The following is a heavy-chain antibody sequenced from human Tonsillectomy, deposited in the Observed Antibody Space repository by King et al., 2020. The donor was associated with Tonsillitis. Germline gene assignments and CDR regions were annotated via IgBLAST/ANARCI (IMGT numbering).Heavy chain of an antibody. CDR2: INPSDSYT. D-gene: IGHD3-22*01. CDR1: GYSFTNYW. J-gene: IGHJ5*02. Sequence: VQLVESGAEVKKPGESLRISCKTSGYSFTNYWINWVRQMPGKGLEWMGRINPSDSYTNYSPSFQGHVTISADKSITTAYLQWSSLKASDTAMYYCARLDLLYYDDNVYYPRWFDPWGQGTLVTVSS. CDR3: ARLDLLYYDDNVYYPRWFDP. V-gene: IGHV5-10-1*03.